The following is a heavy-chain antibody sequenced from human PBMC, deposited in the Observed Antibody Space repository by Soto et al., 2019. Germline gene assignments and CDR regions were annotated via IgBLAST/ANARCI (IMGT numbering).Heavy chain of an antibody. CDR1: GGSFSGYY. V-gene: IGHV4-34*01. J-gene: IGHJ4*02. CDR2: INHSGST. CDR3: ARGGGYYDSSGYNY. Sequence: SETLSLTCAVYGGSFSGYYWSWIRQPPGKGLEWIGEINHSGSTNYNPSLKSRVTISVDTSKNQSSLKLSSVTAADTAVYYCARGGGYYDSSGYNYWGQGTLVTVSS. D-gene: IGHD3-22*01.